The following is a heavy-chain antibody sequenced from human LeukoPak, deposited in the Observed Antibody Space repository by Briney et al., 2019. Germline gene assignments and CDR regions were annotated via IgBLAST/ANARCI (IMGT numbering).Heavy chain of an antibody. CDR2: IYYSGST. CDR1: GGSISSYY. J-gene: IGHJ4*02. Sequence: SETLFLTCTVSGGSISSYYWSWIRQPPGKGLEWIGYIYYSGSTNYNPSLKSRVTISVDTSKNQFSLKLSSVTAADTAVYYCARAPLSIVQYSSSWYYFDYWGQGTLVTVSS. D-gene: IGHD6-13*01. V-gene: IGHV4-59*01. CDR3: ARAPLSIVQYSSSWYYFDY.